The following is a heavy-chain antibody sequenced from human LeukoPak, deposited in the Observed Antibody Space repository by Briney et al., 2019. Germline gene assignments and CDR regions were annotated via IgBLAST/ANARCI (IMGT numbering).Heavy chain of an antibody. V-gene: IGHV3-11*01. CDR2: ISGDGGDV. CDR3: ATKAREAPE. Sequence: GGSLRLSCATSGFTFSDYYMSWIRQAPGKGLEWLSYISGDGGDVNYADSVGGRFTVSRDNAKNALYLQMNSLRVEDTAIYYCATKAREAPEWGQGTLVTVSS. J-gene: IGHJ4*01. CDR1: GFTFSDYY. D-gene: IGHD1/OR15-1a*01.